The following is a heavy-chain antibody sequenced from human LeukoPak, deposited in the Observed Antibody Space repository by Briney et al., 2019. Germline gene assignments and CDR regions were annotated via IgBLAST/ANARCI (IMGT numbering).Heavy chain of an antibody. CDR2: ISSSSSYI. CDR3: ASGVQLEPSTNWFDP. D-gene: IGHD1-1*01. Sequence: PGGSLRLSCAASGFTFSSYSMNWVRQAPGKGLEWVSSISSSSSYIYYADSVKGRFTISRDNAKNSLYLQMNSLRAEDTAVYYCASGVQLEPSTNWFDPWGQGTLVTVSS. V-gene: IGHV3-21*01. CDR1: GFTFSSYS. J-gene: IGHJ5*02.